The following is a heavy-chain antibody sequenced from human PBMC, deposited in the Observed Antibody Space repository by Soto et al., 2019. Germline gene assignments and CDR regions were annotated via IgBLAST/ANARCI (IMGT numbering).Heavy chain of an antibody. Sequence: SATRSRTWTVSGGSISRGDYYWIWIRQPPGKGLEWIGYIYYSGSTYYNPSLKSRVTISVDTSKNQFSLKLSSVTAADTAVYYCARVAGDYDFDYWGQGTLVTVSS. CDR1: GGSISRGDYY. V-gene: IGHV4-30-4*01. CDR2: IYYSGST. D-gene: IGHD4-17*01. J-gene: IGHJ4*02. CDR3: ARVAGDYDFDY.